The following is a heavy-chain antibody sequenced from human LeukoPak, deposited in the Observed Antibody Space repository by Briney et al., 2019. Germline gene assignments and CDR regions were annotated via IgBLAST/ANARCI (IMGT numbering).Heavy chain of an antibody. CDR3: ARQGPAAVYYYYYYYMDV. CDR2: INWNGGST. CDR1: GFTFDDYA. D-gene: IGHD2-2*01. J-gene: IGHJ6*03. Sequence: GGSLRLSCAASGFTFDDYAMHWVRQAPGKGLEWVSGINWNGGSTGYADSVKGRFTISRDNAKNSLYLQMNSLRAEDTALYYCARQGPAAVYYYYYYYMDVWGKGTTVTVSS. V-gene: IGHV3-20*04.